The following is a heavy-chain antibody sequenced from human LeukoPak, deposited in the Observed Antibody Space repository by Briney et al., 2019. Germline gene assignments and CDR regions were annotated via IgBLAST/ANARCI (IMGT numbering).Heavy chain of an antibody. CDR2: IKSKTDGGTT. CDR1: GFTFSNAW. D-gene: IGHD3-22*01. CDR3: TTDSVVDDNSGLHDY. Sequence: PGGSLRLSCAASGFTFSNAWMSWVRQAPGKGLEWVGRIKSKTDGGTTDYAAPVKGRFTISRDDSKNTLYLQMNSLKTEDTAVYYYTTDSVVDDNSGLHDYWGQGTLVTVSS. J-gene: IGHJ4*02. V-gene: IGHV3-15*01.